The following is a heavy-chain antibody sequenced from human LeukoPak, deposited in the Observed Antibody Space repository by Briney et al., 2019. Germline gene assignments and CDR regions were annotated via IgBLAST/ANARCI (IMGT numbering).Heavy chain of an antibody. CDR3: ARVLVPTGVLDDILTGYLDY. J-gene: IGHJ4*02. Sequence: SQTLSLTCTVSGGSISSGGYYWSWIRQPPGKGLEWIGYIYHSGSTYYNPSLKSRVTISVDRSKNQFSLKLSSVTAADTAVYYCARVLVPTGVLDDILTGYLDYWGQGTLVTVSS. CDR2: IYHSGST. D-gene: IGHD3-9*01. V-gene: IGHV4-30-2*01. CDR1: GGSISSGGYY.